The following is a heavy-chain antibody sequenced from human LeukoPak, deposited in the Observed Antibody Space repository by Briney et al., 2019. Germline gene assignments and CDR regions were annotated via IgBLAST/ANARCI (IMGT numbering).Heavy chain of an antibody. Sequence: SVKVSCKDSRGTFSPYIITWVRQAPGQGLEWMGGIIPMFGTADYAQRFQGRLTITADESTSTSYMELSSLTSKDTAVYYCARDTLNRTYDRYGSPHWYFDLCGRGSLVSVSS. D-gene: IGHD3-10*01. CDR3: ARDTLNRTYDRYGSPHWYFDL. CDR2: IIPMFGTA. V-gene: IGHV1-69*13. CDR1: RGTFSPYI. J-gene: IGHJ2*01.